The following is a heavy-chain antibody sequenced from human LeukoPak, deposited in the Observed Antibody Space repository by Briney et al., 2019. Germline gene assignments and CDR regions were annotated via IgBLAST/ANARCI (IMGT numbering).Heavy chain of an antibody. CDR1: GFTFSSYG. J-gene: IGHJ6*03. Sequence: PGRSLRLSCAASGFTFSSYGMHWVRQAPGKGLEWVAVISYDGSNKYYADSVKGRFTISRDNSKNTLYLQMNSLRAEDTAVYYCAKAGQLEYYYYMDVWGKGTTVTVSS. V-gene: IGHV3-30*18. D-gene: IGHD6-6*01. CDR3: AKAGQLEYYYYMDV. CDR2: ISYDGSNK.